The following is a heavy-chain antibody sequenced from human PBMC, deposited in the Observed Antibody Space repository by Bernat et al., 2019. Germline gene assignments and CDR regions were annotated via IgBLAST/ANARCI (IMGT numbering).Heavy chain of an antibody. Sequence: EVQLLESGGGLVQPGGSLRLSCAASGFTFSSYAMSWVRQAPGKGLEGFSPISGSVGSTYYADSVKGRFTSSRDNSKNTLYLQMNSLRAEDTAVYYCAKDCAQQWLVRGVELDYWGQGTLVTVSS. CDR2: ISGSVGST. J-gene: IGHJ4*02. CDR3: AKDCAQQWLVRGVELDY. V-gene: IGHV3-23*01. D-gene: IGHD6-19*01. CDR1: GFTFSSYA.